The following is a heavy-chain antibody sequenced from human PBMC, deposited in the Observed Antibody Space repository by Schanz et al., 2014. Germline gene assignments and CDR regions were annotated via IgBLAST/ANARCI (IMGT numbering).Heavy chain of an antibody. CDR1: GITFSDYA. D-gene: IGHD3-10*01. V-gene: IGHV3-23*04. J-gene: IGHJ4*02. Sequence: EVYLVESGGGLEQPGGSLRLSCAASGITFSDYAMSWVRQAPGKGLEWVSAISASGGSTYYADSVKGRFTISRDNSKNTLYVQLNSLRAEDTAVYYCAKDPYGSGNHYTYWGRGALVSVSS. CDR3: AKDPYGSGNHYTY. CDR2: ISASGGST.